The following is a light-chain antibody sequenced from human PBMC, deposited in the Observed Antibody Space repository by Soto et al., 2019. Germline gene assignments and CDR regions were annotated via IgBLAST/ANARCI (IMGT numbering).Light chain of an antibody. Sequence: EIVMTQSPATLSVSPGERATLTCRASQSVTTNLAWYQQKPGQAPRLLIDGPSTRAAGVPARFSGGGSGTEFTLTISSLQSDDFAFYYCQQFHTWPLSFGGGTKVEIK. CDR1: QSVTTN. J-gene: IGKJ4*01. CDR2: GPS. V-gene: IGKV3-15*01. CDR3: QQFHTWPLS.